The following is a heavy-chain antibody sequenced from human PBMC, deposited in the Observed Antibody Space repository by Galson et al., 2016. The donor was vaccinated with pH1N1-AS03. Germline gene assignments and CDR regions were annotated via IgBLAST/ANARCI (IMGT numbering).Heavy chain of an antibody. V-gene: IGHV3-30*02. J-gene: IGHJ4*02. CDR1: AFTFSRYG. D-gene: IGHD5-24*01. CDR3: AKDIGDGHNYGADY. Sequence: SLRLSCAASAFTFSRYGMHWVRQAPGKGLEWVAFIRSVGDIKFYADSVEGRFTISRDNSENTVHLQMNSLRAEDTAVYYWAKDIGDGHNYGADYWGQGTLVTVSS. CDR2: IRSVGDIK.